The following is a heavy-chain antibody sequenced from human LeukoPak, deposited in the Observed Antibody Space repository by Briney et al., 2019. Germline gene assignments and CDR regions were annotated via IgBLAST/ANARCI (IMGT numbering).Heavy chain of an antibody. Sequence: SGTLSLTCAVSGGSISSTNWWSWVRQPPGKGLEWIGEIYHSGSTNYNPSLKSRVTISADKSKNQFSLKLTYVTAADTAVYYCARDRVGVRAFDDWGQGTLVTVSS. CDR3: ARDRVGVRAFDD. V-gene: IGHV4-4*02. CDR2: IYHSGST. CDR1: GGSISSTNW. J-gene: IGHJ4*02. D-gene: IGHD3-10*01.